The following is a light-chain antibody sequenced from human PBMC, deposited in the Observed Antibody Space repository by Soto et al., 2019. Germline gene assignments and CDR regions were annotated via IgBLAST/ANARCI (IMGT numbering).Light chain of an antibody. CDR1: QSVSSSY. Sequence: EIVLTHSPGTLSLSPGEIATLSCRASQSVSSSYLAWYQQKPGQAPRLLIYGASSRATGIPARFSGSGSGTDFTLTISSLEPEDFAVYYCQQRSNWPPLTFGGGTKVDIK. CDR3: QQRSNWPPLT. V-gene: IGKV3D-20*02. J-gene: IGKJ4*01. CDR2: GAS.